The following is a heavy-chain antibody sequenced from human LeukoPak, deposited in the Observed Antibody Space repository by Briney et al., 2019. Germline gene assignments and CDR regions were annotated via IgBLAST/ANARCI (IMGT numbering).Heavy chain of an antibody. J-gene: IGHJ4*02. CDR3: ARHYGAGSYLGFDY. Sequence: PSQTLSLTCTVSGGSISTDTNYWAWIRQPPGKGLEWIGSIFYSGITYYNRSLKSPVTISVDTSQNQFSLKLSSVTAADTAVYYCARHYGAGSYLGFDYWGQGTLVTVSS. CDR2: IFYSGIT. D-gene: IGHD3-10*01. CDR1: GGSISTDTNY. V-gene: IGHV4-39*01.